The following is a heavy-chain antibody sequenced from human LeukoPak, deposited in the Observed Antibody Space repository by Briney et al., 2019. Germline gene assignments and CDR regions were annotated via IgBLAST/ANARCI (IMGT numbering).Heavy chain of an antibody. CDR2: IKQDGSEK. V-gene: IGHV3-7*01. CDR3: ARDFRGTHFEADAFDI. Sequence: PGGSLRLSCAASGFTFSTYWMSWVRQAPGKGLEWVANIKQDGSEKYYVDSVKGRFTISRDNAENSLYLQMNSLRAEDTAVYYCARDFRGTHFEADAFDIWGQGTMVTVSS. CDR1: GFTFSTYW. J-gene: IGHJ3*02. D-gene: IGHD1-26*01.